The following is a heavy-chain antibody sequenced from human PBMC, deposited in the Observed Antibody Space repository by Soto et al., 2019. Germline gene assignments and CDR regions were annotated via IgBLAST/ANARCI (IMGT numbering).Heavy chain of an antibody. CDR1: GGTFSSYA. CDR2: IIPIFGTA. Sequence: SVKVSCKASGGTFSSYAISWVRQAPGQGLAWMGGIIPIFGTANYAQKFQGRVTITADESTSTAYMELSSLRSEDTAVYYCARGGIVGATINPFDYWGQGTMVTVSS. J-gene: IGHJ4*02. D-gene: IGHD1-26*01. V-gene: IGHV1-69*13. CDR3: ARGGIVGATINPFDY.